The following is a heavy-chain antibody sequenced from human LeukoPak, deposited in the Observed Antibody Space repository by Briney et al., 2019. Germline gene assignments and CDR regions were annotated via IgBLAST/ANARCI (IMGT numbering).Heavy chain of an antibody. CDR1: GGSFSGYY. CDR2: IYYSGST. CDR3: ATDCGRY. J-gene: IGHJ4*02. Sequence: KPSETLSLTCAVYGGSFSGYYWSWIRQPPGKGLEWIGYIYYSGSTYYNPSLKSRVTISVDTSKNQFSLKLSSVTAADTAVYYCATDCGRYWGQGTLVTVSS. V-gene: IGHV4-34*09.